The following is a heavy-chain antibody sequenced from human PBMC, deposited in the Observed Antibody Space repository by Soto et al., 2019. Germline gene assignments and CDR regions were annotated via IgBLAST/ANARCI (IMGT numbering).Heavy chain of an antibody. V-gene: IGHV1-18*01. D-gene: IGHD2-15*01. CDR1: GYTFTSYG. CDR2: ISAYNGNT. J-gene: IGHJ6*02. CDR3: ARVWSYCSGGSCYSYYGMDV. Sequence: ASVKVSCKASGYTFTSYGISWVRQAPGQGLEWMGWISAYNGNTNYAQKLQGRVTMTTDTSTSTAYMELRSLRSDDTAVYYCARVWSYCSGGSCYSYYGMDVWGQGTTVIVSS.